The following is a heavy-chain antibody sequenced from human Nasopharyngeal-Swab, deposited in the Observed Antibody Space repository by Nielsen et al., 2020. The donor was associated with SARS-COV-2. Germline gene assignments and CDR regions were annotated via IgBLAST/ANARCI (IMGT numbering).Heavy chain of an antibody. J-gene: IGHJ5*02. CDR3: AKDSGAGFCDGGSCFPTNH. V-gene: IGHV3-23*01. CDR2: MSGTGDNT. D-gene: IGHD2-15*01. Sequence: GESLKISCAASGFTFSRYWMHWVRLPPGKGLEWVSGMSGTGDNTYYADSVKGRFTISRDSSKNTLYLQMNSLRAEDTAVYYCAKDSGAGFCDGGSCFPTNHWGQGTLVTVSS. CDR1: GFTFSRYW.